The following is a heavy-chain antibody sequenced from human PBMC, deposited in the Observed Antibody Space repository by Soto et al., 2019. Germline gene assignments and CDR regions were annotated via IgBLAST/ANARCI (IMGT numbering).Heavy chain of an antibody. CDR1: GYSFTGYY. CDR3: ARGREGCSGGSCYYYYYGMDV. Sequence: SVKVSCKSSGYSFTGYYMHWVRQAPGQGLEWMGGIIPIFGTANYAQKFQGRVTITADESTSTAYMELSSLRSEDTAVYYCARGREGCSGGSCYYYYYGMDVWGQGTTVTVSS. CDR2: IIPIFGTA. J-gene: IGHJ6*02. D-gene: IGHD2-15*01. V-gene: IGHV1-69*13.